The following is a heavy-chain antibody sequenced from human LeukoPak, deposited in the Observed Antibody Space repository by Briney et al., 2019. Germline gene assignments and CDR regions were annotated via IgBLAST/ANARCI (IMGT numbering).Heavy chain of an antibody. CDR3: AKGTSYRFDY. D-gene: IGHD1-26*01. Sequence: PGGSLRLSCAASGSSLSTYGMNWVRQAPGKGLEWVSYISSSSSPTYYADSVKGRFTISRDNAKNSLYLQMNSLRDEDTAVYYCAKGTSYRFDYWGQGTLVTVSS. J-gene: IGHJ4*02. V-gene: IGHV3-48*02. CDR2: ISSSSSPT. CDR1: GSSLSTYG.